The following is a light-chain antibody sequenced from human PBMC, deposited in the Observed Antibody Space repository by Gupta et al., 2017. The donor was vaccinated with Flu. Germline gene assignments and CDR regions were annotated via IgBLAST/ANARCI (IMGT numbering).Light chain of an antibody. Sequence: EIVLTQSPGTLSLSPGERATLSCRASQSVSSSYLAWYQQKPGQAPRLLIYGASSRATGIPDRFSGSGSGTDFTLTISRLEPEDFAGYYGQQYGSFGQETKVEIK. J-gene: IGKJ1*01. V-gene: IGKV3-20*01. CDR3: QQYGS. CDR2: GAS. CDR1: QSVSSSY.